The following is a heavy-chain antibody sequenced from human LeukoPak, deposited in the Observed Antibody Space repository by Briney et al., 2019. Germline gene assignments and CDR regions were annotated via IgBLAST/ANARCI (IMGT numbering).Heavy chain of an antibody. D-gene: IGHD2-2*02. CDR3: AKTGRGYCTSTSCYTDY. CDR2: IRYDGNNK. CDR1: GFTFSSYG. Sequence: PGGSLRLSCAASGFTFSSYGLHWVRQAPGKGLEWVAFIRYDGNNKYYADSVKGRFTISRDNSKNTLYLQMNSLRAEDTAVYYCAKTGRGYCTSTSCYTDYWGQGTLVIVSS. J-gene: IGHJ4*02. V-gene: IGHV3-30*02.